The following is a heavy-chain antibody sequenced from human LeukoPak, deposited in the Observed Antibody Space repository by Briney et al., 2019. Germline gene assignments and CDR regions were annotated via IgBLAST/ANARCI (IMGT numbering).Heavy chain of an antibody. CDR3: ARAGRRITIFGVVEDAFDI. CDR1: GYTFTGYY. V-gene: IGHV1-2*02. D-gene: IGHD3-3*01. Sequence: AASVKVSCKASGYTFTGYYMHWVRQAPGQGLEWMGWINPNSGGTNYAQKLQGRVTMTTDTSTSTAYMELRSLRSDDTAVYYCARAGRRITIFGVVEDAFDIWGQGTMVTVSS. CDR2: INPNSGGT. J-gene: IGHJ3*02.